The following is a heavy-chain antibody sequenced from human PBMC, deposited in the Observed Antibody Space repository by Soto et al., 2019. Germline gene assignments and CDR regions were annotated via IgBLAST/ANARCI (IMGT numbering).Heavy chain of an antibody. D-gene: IGHD3-22*01. CDR3: ASYDLHYDSSGYYPN. V-gene: IGHV4-34*01. CDR2: INHSGST. CDR1: GGSFSGYY. Sequence: PSETLSLTCAVYGGSFSGYYWTWIRQPPGTGLEWIGEINHSGSTNYNPSLKSRVTISVDTSKNQFSLKLTSVTAADTAVYYCASYDLHYDSSGYYPNWGQGTLVTVSS. J-gene: IGHJ4*02.